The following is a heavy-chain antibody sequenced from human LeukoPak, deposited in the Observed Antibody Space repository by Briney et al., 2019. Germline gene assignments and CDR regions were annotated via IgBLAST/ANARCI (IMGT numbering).Heavy chain of an antibody. J-gene: IGHJ4*02. V-gene: IGHV3-23*01. Sequence: GGSLRLSCAASGFTFSNYGMSWVRQAPEKGLEWVSAISSSGGSTFYAESVKGRFTISRDNNENTLYLQMNSLRVEDTAVYYCARAAQVTGRPNLGGHFDYWGQGTLVTVSS. CDR3: ARAAQVTGRPNLGGHFDY. D-gene: IGHD6-6*01. CDR1: GFTFSNYG. CDR2: ISSSGGST.